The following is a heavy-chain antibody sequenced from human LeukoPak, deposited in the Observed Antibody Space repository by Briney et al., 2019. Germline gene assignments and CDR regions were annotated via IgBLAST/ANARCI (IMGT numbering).Heavy chain of an antibody. Sequence: ASVKVSCKVSGYTLTELSMHWVRQAPGKGLEWMGGFDPEDGETIYAQKFQGRVTMTEDTSTDTAYMELSSLRSEDTAVYYRARVSVGYGDHDAFDIWGQGTMVTVSS. CDR3: ARVSVGYGDHDAFDI. CDR1: GYTLTELS. V-gene: IGHV1-24*01. CDR2: FDPEDGET. D-gene: IGHD4-17*01. J-gene: IGHJ3*02.